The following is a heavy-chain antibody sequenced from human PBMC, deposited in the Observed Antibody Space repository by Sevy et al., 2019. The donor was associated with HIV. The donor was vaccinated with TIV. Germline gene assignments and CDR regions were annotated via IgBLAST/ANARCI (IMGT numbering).Heavy chain of an antibody. CDR3: ARSPSTSPGVPVAGPASGFDY. CDR2: IYSSGTA. Sequence: SETLSLTCTVSGGSISSYYWSWLRQPAGKGLEWIGRIYSSGTANYNPSLKSRVTMSVDTSKNQFSLKLSSVTAVDTAMYSCARSPSTSPGVPVAGPASGFDYWGQGTLVTVSS. D-gene: IGHD6-19*01. J-gene: IGHJ4*02. V-gene: IGHV4-4*07. CDR1: GGSISSYY.